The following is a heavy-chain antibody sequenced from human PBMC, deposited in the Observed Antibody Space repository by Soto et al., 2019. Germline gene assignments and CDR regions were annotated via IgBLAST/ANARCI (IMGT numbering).Heavy chain of an antibody. CDR2: IIPIFGTA. Sequence: SVKVSCKASGGTFSSYAISWVRQAPGQGPEWMGGIIPIFGTANYAQKSQGRVTITADKSTSTAYMELSSLRSEDTAVYYCARASRSVCSGGSCYSDYYYGMDVWGPGTTVTVS. V-gene: IGHV1-69*06. D-gene: IGHD2-15*01. J-gene: IGHJ6*02. CDR3: ARASRSVCSGGSCYSDYYYGMDV. CDR1: GGTFSSYA.